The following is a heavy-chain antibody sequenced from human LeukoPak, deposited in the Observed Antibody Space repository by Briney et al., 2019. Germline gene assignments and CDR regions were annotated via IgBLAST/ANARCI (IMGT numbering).Heavy chain of an antibody. Sequence: KPSETLPLTCTVSGYSISSGYYWGWIRQPPGKGLEWIGSIYHSGSTYYNPSLKSRVTISVDTSKNQFSLKLSSVTAADTAVYYCARVTDFWSGYCTKWFDPWGQGTLVTVSS. V-gene: IGHV4-38-2*02. J-gene: IGHJ5*02. CDR3: ARVTDFWSGYCTKWFDP. CDR2: IYHSGST. D-gene: IGHD3-3*01. CDR1: GYSISSGYY.